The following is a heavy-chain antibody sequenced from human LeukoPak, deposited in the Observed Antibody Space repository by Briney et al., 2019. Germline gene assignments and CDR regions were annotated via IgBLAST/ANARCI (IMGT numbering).Heavy chain of an antibody. Sequence: GGSLRLSCAASGFTFSDYYMSWIRQAPGKGLEWVSYISSSGSTIYYADSVKGRFTISRDNAKNSLYLQMNSLRAEDTAVYYCARVVDCSSSSCFWEYYFDYWGQGTLVTVYS. V-gene: IGHV3-11*01. J-gene: IGHJ4*02. CDR2: ISSSGSTI. D-gene: IGHD2-2*01. CDR1: GFTFSDYY. CDR3: ARVVDCSSSSCFWEYYFDY.